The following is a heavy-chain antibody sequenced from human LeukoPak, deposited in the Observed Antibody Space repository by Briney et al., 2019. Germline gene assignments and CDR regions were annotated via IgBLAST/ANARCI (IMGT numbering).Heavy chain of an antibody. CDR1: GFTFSSYA. CDR3: AKAKYYGSGHFDY. J-gene: IGHJ4*02. V-gene: IGHV3-30*04. D-gene: IGHD3-10*01. CDR2: ISYDGSNK. Sequence: GGSLRLSCAASGFTFSSYAMHWVRQAPGKGLEWVAVISYDGSNKYYADSVKGRFTISRDNSKNTLYLQMNSLRAEDTAVYYCAKAKYYGSGHFDYWGQGTLVTVSS.